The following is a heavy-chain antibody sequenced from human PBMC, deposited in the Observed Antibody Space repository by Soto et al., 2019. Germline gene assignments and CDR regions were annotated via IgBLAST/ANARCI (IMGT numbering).Heavy chain of an antibody. CDR3: ARQGVRPAGPGGFDY. Sequence: SETLSLTCTVSGGSISSYYWSWIRQPPGKGLEWIGYIYYSGSTNYNPSLKSRVTISVDTSKNQFSLKLSSVTAADTAVYYCARQGVRPAGPGGFDYWGQGTLVTVSS. V-gene: IGHV4-59*08. J-gene: IGHJ4*02. D-gene: IGHD6-13*01. CDR1: GGSISSYY. CDR2: IYYSGST.